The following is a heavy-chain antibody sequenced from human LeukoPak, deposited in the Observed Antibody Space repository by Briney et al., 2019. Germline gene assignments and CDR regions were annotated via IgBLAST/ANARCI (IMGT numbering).Heavy chain of an antibody. V-gene: IGHV4-59*08. D-gene: IGHD3-9*01. CDR3: ARANYYDIFWFDP. Sequence: SETLSLTCTVSGGSISRYYWSWIRQPPGKGLEWIGYIYYSGSTNYNPSLNSRFTISVDTSKNQFSLKLSSVTAADTAVYYCARANYYDIFWFDPWGQGTLVTVSS. J-gene: IGHJ5*02. CDR1: GGSISRYY. CDR2: IYYSGST.